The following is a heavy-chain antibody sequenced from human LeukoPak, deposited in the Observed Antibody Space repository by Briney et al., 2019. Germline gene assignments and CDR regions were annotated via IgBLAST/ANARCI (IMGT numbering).Heavy chain of an antibody. CDR3: ARHLSRGTYPLDY. CDR1: GASITSYY. CDR2: IHNSGAT. Sequence: PSETLSLTCYVSGASITSYYWGWFRQSPGNGLEWIAFIHNSGATKSNPSFKSRVTISLDTSKSQFSLRLNSVTAADTAVYHCARHLSRGTYPLDYWGQGSLVTVSS. J-gene: IGHJ4*02. V-gene: IGHV4-59*08. D-gene: IGHD1-26*01.